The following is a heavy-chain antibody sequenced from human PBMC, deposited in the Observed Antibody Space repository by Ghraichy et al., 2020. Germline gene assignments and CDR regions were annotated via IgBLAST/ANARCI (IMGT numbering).Heavy chain of an antibody. V-gene: IGHV3-7*01. J-gene: IGHJ4*02. Sequence: GGSLRLSCAASGFTFSSYWMSWVRQAPGKGLEWVANIKQDGSEKYYVDSVKGRFTISRDNAKNSLYLQMNSLRAEDTAVYYCARGGEDLIVVVIADYFDYWGQGTLVTVSS. CDR2: IKQDGSEK. CDR1: GFTFSSYW. CDR3: ARGGEDLIVVVIADYFDY. D-gene: IGHD2-21*01.